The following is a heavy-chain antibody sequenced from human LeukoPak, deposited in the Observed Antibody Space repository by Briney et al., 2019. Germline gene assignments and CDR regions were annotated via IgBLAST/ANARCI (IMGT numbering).Heavy chain of an antibody. CDR3: AKDRGYNILTGYSKGHYFDY. CDR1: GFTFSSCW. CDR2: IRYDETNK. V-gene: IGHV3-30*02. D-gene: IGHD3-9*01. J-gene: IGHJ4*02. Sequence: GGSLRLSCAASGFTFSSCWMTWVRQAPGKGLEWVAFIRYDETNKYYADSVKGRFTISRDNSKNTLNLQMNSLKTEDTAVYYCAKDRGYNILTGYSKGHYFDYWGQGTLVTVSS.